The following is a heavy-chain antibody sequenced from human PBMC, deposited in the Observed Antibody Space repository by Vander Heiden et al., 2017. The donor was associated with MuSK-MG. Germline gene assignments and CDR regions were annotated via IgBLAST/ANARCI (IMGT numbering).Heavy chain of an antibody. V-gene: IGHV3-7*03. CDR2: IKQDGSEK. CDR1: GFTFSSDW. J-gene: IGHJ4*02. CDR3: ARAPKLLWFGELPAHFDY. D-gene: IGHD3-10*01. Sequence: EVQLVESGGGLVQPGGSLRLSCAASGFTFSSDWMSWVRQAPGKGLEWVANIKQDGSEKYYVDSVKGRFTISRDNAKNSLYLQMNSLRAEDTAVYYCARAPKLLWFGELPAHFDYWGQGTLVTVSS.